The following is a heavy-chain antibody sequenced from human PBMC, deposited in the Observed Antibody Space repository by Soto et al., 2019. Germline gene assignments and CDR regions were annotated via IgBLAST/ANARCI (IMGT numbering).Heavy chain of an antibody. V-gene: IGHV1-18*01. CDR3: ASFATSSWYYYYYGMDV. CDR1: GYTFTSYG. CDR2: ISAYNGNT. D-gene: IGHD6-13*01. J-gene: IGHJ6*02. Sequence: ASVKVSCKASGYTFTSYGISWVRQAPGQGLEWMGWISAYNGNTNYAQKLQGRVTMTTDTSTSTAYMELRSLRSDDTAVYYCASFATSSWYYYYYGMDVWGQGTTVTVSS.